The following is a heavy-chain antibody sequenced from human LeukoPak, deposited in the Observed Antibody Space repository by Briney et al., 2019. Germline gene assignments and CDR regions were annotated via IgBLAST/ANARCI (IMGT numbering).Heavy chain of an antibody. CDR3: ARGSSGWYEGGPFDY. CDR2: ISYDGSNK. V-gene: IGHV3-30-3*01. D-gene: IGHD6-19*01. Sequence: GGSLRLSCAASGFTFSSYAMHWVRQAPGKGLEWVAVISYDGSNKYYADSVRGRFTISRDNSKNTLYLQMNSLRAEDTAVYYCARGSSGWYEGGPFDYWGQGTLVTVSS. CDR1: GFTFSSYA. J-gene: IGHJ4*02.